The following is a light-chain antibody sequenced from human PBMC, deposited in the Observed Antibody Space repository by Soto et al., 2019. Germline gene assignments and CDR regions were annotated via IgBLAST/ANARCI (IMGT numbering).Light chain of an antibody. CDR3: QVWDSSSDRSV. V-gene: IGLV3-21*04. CDR1: NIGSKS. CDR2: YDS. Sequence: SYELTQPPSVSVAPGKTARITCGGNNIGSKSVHWYQQKPGQAPVLVIYYDSDPPSGIPERFSGSNSGNTATLTISRVEAGDEADYYCQVWDSSSDRSVFGTGTKLTVL. J-gene: IGLJ1*01.